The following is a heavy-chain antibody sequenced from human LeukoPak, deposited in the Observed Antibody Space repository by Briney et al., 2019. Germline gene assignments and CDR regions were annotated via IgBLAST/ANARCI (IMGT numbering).Heavy chain of an antibody. J-gene: IGHJ1*01. CDR3: ARADGVGVVTPYFQH. Sequence: QTGGSLRLSCAASGFTFSSYWMSWVRQAPGKGLEWVANIKQDGSEKHYVDSVKGRFTISRDNAKNSLYLQMNSLRAEDTAVYYCARADGVGVVTPYFQHWGQGTLLTVSS. V-gene: IGHV3-7*01. D-gene: IGHD4-23*01. CDR1: GFTFSSYW. CDR2: IKQDGSEK.